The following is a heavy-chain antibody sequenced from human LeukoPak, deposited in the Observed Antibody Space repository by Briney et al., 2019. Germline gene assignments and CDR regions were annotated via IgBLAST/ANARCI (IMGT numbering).Heavy chain of an antibody. V-gene: IGHV3-7*01. CDR3: ARVGGYCSSTSCYILTSFDY. J-gene: IGHJ4*02. D-gene: IGHD2-2*02. CDR2: IKQDGSEK. CDR1: GFPFSNYW. Sequence: GGSLRLSCTASGFPFSNYWMSWVRQAPGKGLEWVANIKQDGSEKYYVDSVKGRFTISRDNAKNSLYLQMNSLRAEDTAVYYCARVGGYCSSTSCYILTSFDYWGQGTLVTVSS.